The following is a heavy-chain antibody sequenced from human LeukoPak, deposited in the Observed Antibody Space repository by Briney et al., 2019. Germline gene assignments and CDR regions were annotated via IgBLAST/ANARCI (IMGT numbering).Heavy chain of an antibody. J-gene: IGHJ4*02. D-gene: IGHD4-11*01. Sequence: GATAKISSKISGHTFLNYYVHWVLRPPGKGLEWMGLVVSEYGETIYADKIHGRVDLTADKSTDTAYLDLSSLRSEDTAVYFWSTEVVLNDYQFYYDFWGQGTLVTVSS. CDR1: GHTFLNYY. CDR3: STEVVLNDYQFYYDF. CDR2: VVSEYGET. V-gene: IGHV1-69-2*01.